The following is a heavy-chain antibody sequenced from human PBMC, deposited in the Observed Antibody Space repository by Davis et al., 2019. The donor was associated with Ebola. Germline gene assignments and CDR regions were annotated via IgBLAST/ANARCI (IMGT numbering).Heavy chain of an antibody. CDR2: IHPGYSDT. D-gene: IGHD1-26*01. J-gene: IGHJ4*02. CDR3: ARPSGSYYGGIYFDY. V-gene: IGHV5-51*01. CDR1: GYSFTTHW. Sequence: GESLKIPCKGSGYSFTTHWIAWVRQIPGRGLERLGIIHPGYSDTRYDPSFPGQVTISADKSISTAYLQWSSLRASDTAMYYCARPSGSYYGGIYFDYWGQGTLVTVSS.